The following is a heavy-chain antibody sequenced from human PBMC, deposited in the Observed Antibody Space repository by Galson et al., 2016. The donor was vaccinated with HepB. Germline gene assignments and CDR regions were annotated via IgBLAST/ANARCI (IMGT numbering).Heavy chain of an antibody. D-gene: IGHD1-26*01. Sequence: ETLSLTCTVSGGSISSNFYYWDWIRQPPGKGLEWIGSIYYSGSTDYNPSLKSRLTMSVDTYKNHFSLKLSSVSAADTAVYYCARRHGATKSRRYFDHWGQGTLVTVSS. V-gene: IGHV4-39*02. J-gene: IGHJ4*02. CDR3: ARRHGATKSRRYFDH. CDR1: GGSISSNFYY. CDR2: IYYSGST.